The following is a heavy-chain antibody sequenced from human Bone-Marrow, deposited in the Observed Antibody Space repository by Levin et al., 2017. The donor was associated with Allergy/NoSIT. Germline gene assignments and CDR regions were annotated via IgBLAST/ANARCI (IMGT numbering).Heavy chain of an antibody. CDR3: ARGLNVDPYYMDV. V-gene: IGHV3-7*01. CDR2: IKQDGSEK. CDR1: GFTFSSYW. Sequence: GESLKISCAASGFTFSSYWMSWVRQAPGKGLEWVANIKQDGSEKYYVDSVKGRFTISRDNAKNSLYLQMNSLRAEDTAVYYCARGLNVDPYYMDVWGKGTTVTVSS. D-gene: IGHD3/OR15-3a*01. J-gene: IGHJ6*03.